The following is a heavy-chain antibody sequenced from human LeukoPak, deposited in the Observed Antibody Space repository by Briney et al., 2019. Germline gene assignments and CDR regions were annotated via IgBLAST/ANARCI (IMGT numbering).Heavy chain of an antibody. Sequence: SETLSLTCAVSGGSFSGYYWSWVRQPPGKGLERIGEINHSGSTNYNPSLKSRVTISVDASKHQFSLKLSSVTAADTAVYYCARGSVVVVAAIYYYYYYMDVWGKGTTVTVSS. CDR3: ARGSVVVVAAIYYYYYYMDV. CDR2: INHSGST. D-gene: IGHD2-15*01. V-gene: IGHV4-34*01. CDR1: GGSFSGYY. J-gene: IGHJ6*03.